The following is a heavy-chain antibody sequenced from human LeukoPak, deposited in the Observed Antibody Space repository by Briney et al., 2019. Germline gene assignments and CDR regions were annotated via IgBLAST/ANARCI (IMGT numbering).Heavy chain of an antibody. V-gene: IGHV1-69*10. J-gene: IGHJ4*02. D-gene: IGHD4-17*01. CDR2: IIPILGTA. CDR1: GGTFSSYA. Sequence: VKVSCKASGGTFSSYAISWVRQAPGQGLEWMGGIIPILGTANYAQKFQGRVTMTRDTSISTAYMELSRLRSDDTAVYYCAKVGGDSGRGWDPTDYWGQGTLVTVSS. CDR3: AKVGGDSGRGWDPTDY.